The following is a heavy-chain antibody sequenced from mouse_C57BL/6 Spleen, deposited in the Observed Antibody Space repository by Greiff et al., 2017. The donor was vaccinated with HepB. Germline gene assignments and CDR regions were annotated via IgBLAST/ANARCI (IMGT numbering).Heavy chain of an antibody. J-gene: IGHJ2*01. CDR1: GFTFSSYA. CDR2: ISDGGSYT. D-gene: IGHD1-1*01. CDR3: ARGDTVVATGNYIDY. Sequence: EVKLVESGGGLVKPGGSLKLSCAASGFTFSSYAMPWVRQTPEKRLEWVATISDGGSYTYYPDNVKGRFTISRDKAKNNLYLQMSHLKSEDTAMYYCARGDTVVATGNYIDYWGQGTTLTVSS. V-gene: IGHV5-4*03.